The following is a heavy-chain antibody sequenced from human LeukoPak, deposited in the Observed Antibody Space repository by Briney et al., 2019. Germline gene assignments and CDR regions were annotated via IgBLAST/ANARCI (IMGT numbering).Heavy chain of an antibody. V-gene: IGHV5-51*01. CDR1: GYRFSSYW. J-gene: IGHJ4*02. Sequence: GESLKISCKGSGYRFSSYWIGWVRQMPGKGLEWMGIIYPGDSDTRYSPSFQGQVTISADKSISTAYLQWSSLKASDTAMYYCARGPNYDFWSGYFVDYWGQGTLVTVSS. CDR2: IYPGDSDT. CDR3: ARGPNYDFWSGYFVDY. D-gene: IGHD3-3*01.